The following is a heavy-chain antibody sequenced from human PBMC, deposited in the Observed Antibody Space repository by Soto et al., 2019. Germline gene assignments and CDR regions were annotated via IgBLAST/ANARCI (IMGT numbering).Heavy chain of an antibody. CDR3: ARLPPFPGVWGSYRHRSYFEY. CDR2: IGDSQGGT. V-gene: IGHV3-23*01. J-gene: IGHJ4*02. D-gene: IGHD3-16*02. Sequence: EVQLLESGGGLVQPGGSLRLSCTVSGFTVTTYGMSWLRQAPGKGLEWVSGIGDSQGGTYYAASAKGRFTISGDTSNNELFLQMNSRRAEDTAWYYCARLPPFPGVWGSYRHRSYFEYWGRGTLVTVSS. CDR1: GFTVTTYG.